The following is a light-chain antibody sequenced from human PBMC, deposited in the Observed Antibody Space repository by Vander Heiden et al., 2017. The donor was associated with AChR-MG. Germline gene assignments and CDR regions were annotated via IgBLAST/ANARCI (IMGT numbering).Light chain of an antibody. Sequence: QMTQSPSTQSASVGHRVTISCRARVNLGDWLAWSEQKPGKVPKLLISKASTVESGVPSRFSGSRSGPDFTLNISSLQPDDFATYYCQRFNSTFPLTFGGGTKVEIK. V-gene: IGKV1-5*03. CDR3: QRFNSTFPLT. CDR1: VNLGDW. CDR2: KAS. J-gene: IGKJ4*01.